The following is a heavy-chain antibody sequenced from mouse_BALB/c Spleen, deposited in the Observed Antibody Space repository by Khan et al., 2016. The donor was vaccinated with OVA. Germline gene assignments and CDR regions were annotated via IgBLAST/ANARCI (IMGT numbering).Heavy chain of an antibody. D-gene: IGHD1-1*02. CDR3: AGDGSYIPRGFAV. V-gene: IGHV2-6-7*01. J-gene: IGHJ3*01. CDR2: IWGDGST. Sequence: QVQLKESGPGLVAPSQSLSITCTVPGFSLTDYNVNWVRQPPGKGLEWLGMIWGDGSTDYNSALKSRLSISKDNSKSQVFLKMNSLQTDDTARYXCAGDGSYIPRGFAVGGQGTLFTVSA. CDR1: GFSLTDYN.